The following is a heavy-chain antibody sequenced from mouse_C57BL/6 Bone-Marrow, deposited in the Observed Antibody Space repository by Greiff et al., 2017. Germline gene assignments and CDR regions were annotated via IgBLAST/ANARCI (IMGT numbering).Heavy chain of an antibody. D-gene: IGHD2-5*01. CDR1: GYAFSSSW. V-gene: IGHV1-82*01. Sequence: VQLQQSGPELVKPGASVKISCKASGYAFSSSWMNWVKQRPGKGLEWIGRIYPGDGDTNYNGKFKGKATLTADKSSSTAYMQLSSLTSEDSAVYFCARGDSNYVWFAYWGQGTLVTVSA. CDR3: ARGDSNYVWFAY. J-gene: IGHJ3*01. CDR2: IYPGDGDT.